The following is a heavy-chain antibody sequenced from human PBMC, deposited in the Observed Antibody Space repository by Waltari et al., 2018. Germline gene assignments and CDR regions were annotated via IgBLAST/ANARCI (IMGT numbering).Heavy chain of an antibody. Sequence: EVQLVESGGGLVQPGGSLRLSCAASGFTFSNYAMTWVRRAPGKGLEWVSAISGSGGSIHYANSVKGRCTSSRDNSKNTLFLQMNSLRAEDTAVYYCAKVPYTYGYFDYWGQGTLVTVSS. J-gene: IGHJ4*02. CDR2: ISGSGGSI. CDR1: GFTFSNYA. D-gene: IGHD5-18*01. CDR3: AKVPYTYGYFDY. V-gene: IGHV3-23*04.